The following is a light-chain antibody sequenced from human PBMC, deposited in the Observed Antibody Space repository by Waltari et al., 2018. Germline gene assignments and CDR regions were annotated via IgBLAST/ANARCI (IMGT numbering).Light chain of an antibody. CDR1: NRDLGGYQY. Sequence: QSALTQPASVSGSPGQSITISCTVTNRDLGGYQYLPWYQQHPGKAPKVIISEVTYRPSGDSNRFSGSKSGNTASLTISALQAEDEADYYCSSYTSSDTRVFGTGTKVTVL. CDR2: EVT. V-gene: IGLV2-14*01. J-gene: IGLJ1*01. CDR3: SSYTSSDTRV.